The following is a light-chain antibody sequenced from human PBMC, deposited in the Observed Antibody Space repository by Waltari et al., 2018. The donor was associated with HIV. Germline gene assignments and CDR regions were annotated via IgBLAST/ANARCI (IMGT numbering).Light chain of an antibody. J-gene: IGLJ2*01. Sequence: QSVVTQPPSASGTPGQRVTISCSGSGSNIGTYSVHRYQHFPGTAPKLLIYMNDQRPSGVPGRFSGAQSGTSASLAISGLQYDDEADYYCAVWDDSLGGAVFGGGTKLTVL. CDR2: MND. V-gene: IGLV1-47*01. CDR3: AVWDDSLGGAV. CDR1: GSNIGTYS.